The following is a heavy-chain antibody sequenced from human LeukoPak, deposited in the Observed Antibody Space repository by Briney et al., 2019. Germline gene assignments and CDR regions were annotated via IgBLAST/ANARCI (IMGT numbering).Heavy chain of an antibody. V-gene: IGHV1-69*04. CDR2: IVPLLGSA. Sequence: ASVKVSCKTSGGSFSNYAINWVRQAPGQGLEWMGRIVPLLGSANYAQKFQGRVTITADKSTSTAYMELSSLRSEDTAVFYCARSLSYSRGFDIWGQGTMVTVSS. J-gene: IGHJ3*02. CDR3: ARSLSYSRGFDI. CDR1: GGSFSNYA. D-gene: IGHD4-11*01.